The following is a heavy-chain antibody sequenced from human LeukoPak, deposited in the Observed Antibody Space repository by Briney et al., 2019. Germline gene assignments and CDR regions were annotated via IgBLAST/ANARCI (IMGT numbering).Heavy chain of an antibody. CDR1: GGSISSYY. CDR3: ASYDSSGYYFWLNY. V-gene: IGHV4-59*06. J-gene: IGHJ4*02. Sequence: SETLSLTCTVSGGSISSYYWSWIRQPPGKGLEWIGYIYYSGSTYYNPSLKSRVTISVDTSKNQFSLKLSSVTAADTAVYYCASYDSSGYYFWLNYWGQGTLVTVSS. D-gene: IGHD3-22*01. CDR2: IYYSGST.